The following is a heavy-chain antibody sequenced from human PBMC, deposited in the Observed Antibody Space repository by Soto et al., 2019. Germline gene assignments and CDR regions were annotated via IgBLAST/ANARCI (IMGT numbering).Heavy chain of an antibody. CDR3: ARQVVVAATFSGWFDP. J-gene: IGHJ5*02. D-gene: IGHD2-15*01. CDR2: IYYSGST. CDR1: GGSISSYY. V-gene: IGHV4-59*08. Sequence: PSETLSLTCTVSGGSISSYYWSWIRKPPGKGLEWIGYIYYSGSTNYNPSLKSRVTISVDTSKNQFSLKLSSVTAADTAVYYCARQVVVAATFSGWFDPWGQGTLVTVSS.